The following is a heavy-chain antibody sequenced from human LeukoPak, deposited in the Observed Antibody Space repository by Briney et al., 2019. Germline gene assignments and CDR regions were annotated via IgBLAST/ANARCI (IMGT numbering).Heavy chain of an antibody. D-gene: IGHD5-18*01. J-gene: IGHJ4*02. CDR1: GFTFSSYS. Sequence: GGSLRLSCAASGFTFSSYSMNWVRQAPGKGLEWVSSISSSSSYIYYADSVKGRFTISRDNAKNSLYLQMDSLKTEDTAVYYCTTTDTGYDSHKNDYWGQGTLVTVSS. CDR3: TTTDTGYDSHKNDY. CDR2: ISSSSSYI. V-gene: IGHV3-21*03.